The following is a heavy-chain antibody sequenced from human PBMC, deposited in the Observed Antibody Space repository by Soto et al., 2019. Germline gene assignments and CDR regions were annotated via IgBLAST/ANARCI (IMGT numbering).Heavy chain of an antibody. CDR3: ARAYYYDSSDQFADGFDI. D-gene: IGHD3-22*01. V-gene: IGHV1-3*01. CDR2: INAGNGNT. Sequence: QVQLVQSGAEVKKPGASVKVSCKASGYTFTSFALHWVRQAPGQRLEWMGRINAGNGNTKYSQKFQGGVTFTTDTSESTAYMELSSLAFELSAVYYCARAYYYDSSDQFADGFDIWGQGTMVTVSP. CDR1: GYTFTSFA. J-gene: IGHJ3*02.